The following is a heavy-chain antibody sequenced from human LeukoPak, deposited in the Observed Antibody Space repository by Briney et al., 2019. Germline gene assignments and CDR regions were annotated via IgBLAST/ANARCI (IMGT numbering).Heavy chain of an antibody. V-gene: IGHV3-30*03. CDR3: ARASPSGYDY. Sequence: GGSLRLSCAASGFTFSSYGMHWVRQAPGKGLEWVAVISYDGSNKYYADSVKGRFTISRDNSKNTLYLQMNSLRAEDTAVYYCARASPSGYDYWGQGTLVTVSS. D-gene: IGHD3-22*01. CDR1: GFTFSSYG. CDR2: ISYDGSNK. J-gene: IGHJ4*02.